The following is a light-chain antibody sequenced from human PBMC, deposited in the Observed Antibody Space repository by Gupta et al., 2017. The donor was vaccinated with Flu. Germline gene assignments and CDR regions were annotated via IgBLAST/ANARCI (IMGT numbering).Light chain of an antibody. CDR3: MQGSRWPWA. CDR1: RSLVYSDGNTY. V-gene: IGKV2-30*01. CDR2: QVS. Sequence: VTLGQPASISCRSSRSLVYSDGNTYLHWFQQRPGQSPRRLIYQVSHRESGVPDRFSGSGSGTDFTLKISRVEAEDVGVYYCMQGSRWPWAFGQGTKVEIK. J-gene: IGKJ1*01.